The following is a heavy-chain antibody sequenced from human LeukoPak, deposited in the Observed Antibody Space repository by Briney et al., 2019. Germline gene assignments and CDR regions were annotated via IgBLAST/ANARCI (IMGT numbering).Heavy chain of an antibody. CDR1: GFTFSSYA. V-gene: IGHV3-23*01. J-gene: IGHJ4*02. D-gene: IGHD1-26*01. Sequence: PGGSLRLSCAASGFTFSSYAMSWVRQAPGKGLEWVSSISGSGGSTYYADSVKGRFTISRDNSKNTLYLQANSLRAEDTAVYYCAKSSTYSGSLIDYWGQGTLVSVSS. CDR3: AKSSTYSGSLIDY. CDR2: ISGSGGST.